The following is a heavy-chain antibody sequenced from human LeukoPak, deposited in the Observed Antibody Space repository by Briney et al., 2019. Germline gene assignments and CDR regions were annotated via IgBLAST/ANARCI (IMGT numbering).Heavy chain of an antibody. CDR1: VFTFSSYA. CDR2: ISYDGSNK. CDR3: ARDCGRVLLPLNWFDP. V-gene: IGHV3-30*15. J-gene: IGHJ5*02. D-gene: IGHD3-16*01. Sequence: GGSLRLSCAASVFTFSSYAMHCVRQAPGKGREWVGVISYDGSNKYYADSVRGRFTISRDTSHNTWYPYKSNPRAQDTTVYYCARDCGRVLLPLNWFDPWGQGTLVTVSS.